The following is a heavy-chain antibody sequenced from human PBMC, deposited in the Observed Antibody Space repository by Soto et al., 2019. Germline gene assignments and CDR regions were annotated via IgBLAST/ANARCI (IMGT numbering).Heavy chain of an antibody. CDR3: ARGXGIAVD. Sequence: QVQLVQSGAEVKKPGASLKVSCKASGYTFTSYGMHWVRQAPGQRLEWMGWINAGNGNRKYSQKFQGRVTITRDTSXXXXXXXXXXXXXXXXXXXXXARGXGIAVDWGQGTLVTVSS. CDR2: INAGNGNR. D-gene: IGHD6-19*01. J-gene: IGHJ4*02. CDR1: GYTFTSYG. V-gene: IGHV1-3*01.